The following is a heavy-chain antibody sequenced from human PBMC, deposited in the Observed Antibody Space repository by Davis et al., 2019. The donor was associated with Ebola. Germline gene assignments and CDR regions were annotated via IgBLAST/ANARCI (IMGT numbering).Heavy chain of an antibody. CDR3: AKVHPPTTVTTGWFDP. CDR1: GFIFSSYA. Sequence: PGGSLRLSCATSGFIFSSYAMSWVRQAPGKGLEWVSSVSVRSITYHADSVKGRVTISRDNSKNTLYLQMNSLRAEDTAVYYCAKVHPPTTVTTGWFDPWGQGTLVTVSS. CDR2: VSVRSIT. J-gene: IGHJ5*02. V-gene: IGHV3-23*01. D-gene: IGHD4-17*01.